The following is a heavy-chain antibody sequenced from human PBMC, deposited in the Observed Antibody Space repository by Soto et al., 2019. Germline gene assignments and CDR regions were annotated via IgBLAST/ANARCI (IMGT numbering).Heavy chain of an antibody. V-gene: IGHV1-2*04. Sequence: ASVKVSCKASGYTFTGYYMHWVRQAPGQGLEWMGWINPNSGGTNYAQKFQGWVTMTRDTSISTAYMELSRLRSDDTAVYYCARENSSSSFYFDYWGQGTLVTVSS. CDR2: INPNSGGT. J-gene: IGHJ4*02. CDR3: ARENSSSSFYFDY. CDR1: GYTFTGYY. D-gene: IGHD6-6*01.